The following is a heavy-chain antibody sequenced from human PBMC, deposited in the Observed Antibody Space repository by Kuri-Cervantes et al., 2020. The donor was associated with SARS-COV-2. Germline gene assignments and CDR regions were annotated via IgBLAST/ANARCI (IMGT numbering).Heavy chain of an antibody. D-gene: IGHD3-22*01. CDR1: GFTFSDYY. V-gene: IGHV3-11*05. CDR2: ISSSSSYT. J-gene: IGHJ4*02. Sequence: GGSLRLSCAASGFTFSDYYMSWICQAPGKGLEWVSYISSSSSYTNYADSVKGRFTISRDNAKNSLYLQMNSLRAEDTAVYYCARDLYYYDSSGYYDYWGQGTLVTVSS. CDR3: ARDLYYYDSSGYYDY.